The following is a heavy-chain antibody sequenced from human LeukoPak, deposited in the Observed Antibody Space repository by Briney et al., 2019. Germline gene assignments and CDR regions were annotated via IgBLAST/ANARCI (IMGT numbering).Heavy chain of an antibody. CDR1: GGSFNDYY. D-gene: IGHD4-23*01. CDR3: ARAGLRWFFDY. CDR2: IYYSGST. J-gene: IGHJ4*02. V-gene: IGHV4-34*01. Sequence: SETLSLTCAVYGGSFNDYYWSWIRQPPGKGLEWIGSIYYSGSTYYNPSLKSRVTISVDTSKNQFSLQLSSVTAADTAVYYCARAGLRWFFDYWGQGTLVTVSS.